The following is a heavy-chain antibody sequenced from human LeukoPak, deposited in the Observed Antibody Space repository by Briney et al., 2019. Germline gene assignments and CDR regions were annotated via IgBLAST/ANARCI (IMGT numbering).Heavy chain of an antibody. CDR1: GFTFSSYG. V-gene: IGHV3-30*18. CDR2: ISYGGSNK. Sequence: GGSLRLSCAASGFTFSSYGMHWVRQAPGKGLEWVAVISYGGSNKYYADSVKGRFTISRDNSKNTLYLQMNSLRAEDTAVYHCAKEIGPDLQLWLHDAFDIWGQGTMVTVSS. D-gene: IGHD5-18*01. CDR3: AKEIGPDLQLWLHDAFDI. J-gene: IGHJ3*02.